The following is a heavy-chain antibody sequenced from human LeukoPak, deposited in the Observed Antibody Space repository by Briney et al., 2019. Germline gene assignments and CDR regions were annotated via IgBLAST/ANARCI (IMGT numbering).Heavy chain of an antibody. J-gene: IGHJ4*02. CDR3: ARDTYYDSSGYYDPYFDY. D-gene: IGHD3-22*01. V-gene: IGHV1-18*01. Sequence: GASVKLSCKASGYTFTSYGISWVRQAPGQGLEWMGWISAYNGNTYYAQKLQGRVTMTTDTSTSTAYMELRSLRSDDTAVYYCARDTYYDSSGYYDPYFDYWGQGTLVTVSS. CDR2: ISAYNGNT. CDR1: GYTFTSYG.